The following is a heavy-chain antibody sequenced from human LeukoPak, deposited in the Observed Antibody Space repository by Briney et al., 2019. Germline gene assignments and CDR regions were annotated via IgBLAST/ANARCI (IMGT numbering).Heavy chain of an antibody. CDR3: ARDRPGISVAGALDY. CDR2: ISYDGSNI. V-gene: IGHV3-30*03. CDR1: GFTFSNHV. Sequence: GRSLRLSCAASGFTFSNHVMHWVRQAPGKGLEWVAVISYDGSNIYYADSVKGRFTSSRDNSRNTLYPQMNSLRAEDTAVYYCARDRPGISVAGALDYWGQGTLVTVSS. D-gene: IGHD6-19*01. J-gene: IGHJ4*02.